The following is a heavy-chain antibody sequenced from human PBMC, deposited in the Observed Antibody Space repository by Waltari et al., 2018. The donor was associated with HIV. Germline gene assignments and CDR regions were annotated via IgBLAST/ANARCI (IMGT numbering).Heavy chain of an antibody. CDR3: VRDLSPMGKSGWYDS. J-gene: IGHJ1*01. CDR2: IHTYTGNT. CDR1: GLSLTRSG. Sequence: QVRLVQSGAEVKKPGASVKVSCQASGLSLTRSGFSWVRQAPGQSLEWMGWIHTYTGNTDSAENFQGRVTMTRDTFTNTIYMELRTLKSDDSAIYFCVRDLSPMGKSGWYDSWGQGTVVTVSS. V-gene: IGHV1-18*04. D-gene: IGHD6-19*01.